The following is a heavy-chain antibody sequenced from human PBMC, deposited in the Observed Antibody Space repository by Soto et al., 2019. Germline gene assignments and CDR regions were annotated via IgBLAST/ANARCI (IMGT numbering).Heavy chain of an antibody. CDR2: IRSKAYGGTT. V-gene: IGHV3-49*04. CDR3: TRDRIAAQFYYSYGMDV. D-gene: IGHD6-25*01. J-gene: IGHJ6*02. Sequence: GGSLRLSCTASGFTFGDYAMSWVRQAPGKGLEWVGFIRSKAYGGTTEYAASVKGRFTISRDDSKSIAYLQMNSLKTEDTAVYYCTRDRIAAQFYYSYGMDVWGQGTTVTVSS. CDR1: GFTFGDYA.